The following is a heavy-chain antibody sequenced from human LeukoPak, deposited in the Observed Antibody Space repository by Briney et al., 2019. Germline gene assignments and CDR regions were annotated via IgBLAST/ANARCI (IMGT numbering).Heavy chain of an antibody. CDR2: LYTNDNT. J-gene: IGHJ6*03. Sequence: SETLSLTCTVSGGSISSSSSYWTWIRQPAGKGLEWIGRLYTNDNTNYDPSLESRVSISVDTSKSQFYLQLTSVTAADTAVYFCARGVVTDDYYMDVWGKGITVIVSS. CDR1: GGSISSSSSY. CDR3: ARGVVTDDYYMDV. D-gene: IGHD2-21*02. V-gene: IGHV4-61*02.